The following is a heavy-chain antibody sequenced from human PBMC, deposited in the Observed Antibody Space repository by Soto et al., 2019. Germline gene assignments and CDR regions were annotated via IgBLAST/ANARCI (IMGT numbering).Heavy chain of an antibody. J-gene: IGHJ6*03. CDR3: AREIRGYDPRGYYYYYMDV. Sequence: GGSLRLSCAASGFTFSSYWMHWVRQAPGKGLVWVSRINSDGSSTSYADSVKGRLTISRDNAKNTLYLQMNSLRAEDTAVYYCAREIRGYDPRGYYYYYMDVWGKGTTVTVSS. D-gene: IGHD5-12*01. CDR1: GFTFSSYW. CDR2: INSDGSST. V-gene: IGHV3-74*01.